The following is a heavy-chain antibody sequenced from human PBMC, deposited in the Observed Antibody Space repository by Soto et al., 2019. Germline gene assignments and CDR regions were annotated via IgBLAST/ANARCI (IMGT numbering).Heavy chain of an antibody. J-gene: IGHJ4*03. CDR1: GGTFSSYA. D-gene: IGHD6-13*01. CDR3: VLLISWQLARLFGYFDD. CDR2: IIPIFGTA. Sequence: QVQLVQSGAEVKQPGCSVKVSCTASGGTFSSYAMSWVRQAPGQGLEWMGGIIPIFGTANYAQKFQGRVTITADESTSTAYMELSSLRSEDTAVYYCVLLISWQLARLFGYFDDWGQGTLVTVSS. V-gene: IGHV1-69*01.